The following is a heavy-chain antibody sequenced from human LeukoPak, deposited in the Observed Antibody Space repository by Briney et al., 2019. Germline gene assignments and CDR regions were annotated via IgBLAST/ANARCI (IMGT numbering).Heavy chain of an antibody. V-gene: IGHV3-7*03. CDR1: GFMFSSNW. CDR2: IKEDGTET. J-gene: IGHJ6*02. Sequence: GGSLRLFCAASGFMFSSNWMSWVRLAPGKGLEWVANIKEDGTETYYVDSVKGRFTISRDNSKNTLYLQMNSLRAEDTAVYYCARDLGYDFWSGYPYYYYGMDVWGQGTTVTVSS. D-gene: IGHD3-3*01. CDR3: ARDLGYDFWSGYPYYYYGMDV.